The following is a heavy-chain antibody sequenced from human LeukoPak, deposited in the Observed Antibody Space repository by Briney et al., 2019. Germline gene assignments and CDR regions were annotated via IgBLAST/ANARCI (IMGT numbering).Heavy chain of an antibody. CDR3: AKDKGGMVRGVIIKVV. Sequence: GGSLRLSCAASGFTFSSYGMSWVRQAPGKGLEWVSAISGSGGSTYYADSVKGRFTISRDNSKNTLYLQMNSLRAEDTAVYYCAKDKGGMVRGVIIKVVWGKGTTVTISS. D-gene: IGHD3-10*01. V-gene: IGHV3-23*01. CDR2: ISGSGGST. CDR1: GFTFSSYG. J-gene: IGHJ6*04.